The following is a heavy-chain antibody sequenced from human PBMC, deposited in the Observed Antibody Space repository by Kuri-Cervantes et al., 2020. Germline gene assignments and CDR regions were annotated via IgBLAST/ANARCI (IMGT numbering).Heavy chain of an antibody. V-gene: IGHV4-61*02. D-gene: IGHD6-13*01. CDR3: ARAIAAAGYYYYGMDV. CDR1: GGSISSSSYY. J-gene: IGHJ6*02. CDR2: IYTSGST. Sequence: SCTVSGGSISSSSYYWSWIRQPAGKGLEWIGRIYTSGSTNYNPSLKSRVTISVDTSKNQFSLKLSSVTAADTAVYYCARAIAAAGYYYYGMDVWGQGTTVTVSS.